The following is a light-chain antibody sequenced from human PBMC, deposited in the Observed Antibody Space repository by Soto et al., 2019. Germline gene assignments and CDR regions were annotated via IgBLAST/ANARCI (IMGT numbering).Light chain of an antibody. J-gene: IGKJ1*01. Sequence: EIVLTQSPATLSLSPGERATLSCRASQSVSSYLAWYQQKPGQAPRLLIYGVSTRATGIPARFSGGVSGTEFTPTINSLQSEDFAIYYCQQYNNLWTFGQGTKVDIK. CDR1: QSVSSY. V-gene: IGKV3-15*01. CDR3: QQYNNLWT. CDR2: GVS.